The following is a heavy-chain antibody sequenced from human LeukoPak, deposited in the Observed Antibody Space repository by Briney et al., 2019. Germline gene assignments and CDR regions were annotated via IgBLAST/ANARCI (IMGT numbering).Heavy chain of an antibody. CDR3: TTDAGYSSRWYNY. Sequence: PGGSLRLSCAASGFTFSNAYMSWVRQAPGKGLEWVGRIKSKTDGGTTDYAAPVKGRFTISRDDSKNTLYLQMNSLKTEDTAVYYCTTDAGYSSRWYNYWGQGALVTVSS. CDR2: IKSKTDGGTT. CDR1: GFTFSNAY. V-gene: IGHV3-15*01. D-gene: IGHD6-13*01. J-gene: IGHJ4*02.